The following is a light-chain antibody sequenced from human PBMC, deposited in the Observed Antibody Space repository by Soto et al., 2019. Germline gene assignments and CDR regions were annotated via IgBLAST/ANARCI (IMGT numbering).Light chain of an antibody. Sequence: DVQMTQSPSSLSASVGDRVTITCRASQNIDIYLNWYQQKPGRPPTLLIYTTSRLQSGVPTRFSGSGSGTDFTLTISNLQPEDFGTYSCHQSYITPPAFGQGTKVDIK. CDR3: HQSYITPPA. CDR2: TTS. J-gene: IGKJ2*01. V-gene: IGKV1-39*01. CDR1: QNIDIY.